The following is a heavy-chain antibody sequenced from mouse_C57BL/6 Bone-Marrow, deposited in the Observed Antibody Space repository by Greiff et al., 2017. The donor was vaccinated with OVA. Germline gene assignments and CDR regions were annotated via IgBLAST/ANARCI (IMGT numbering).Heavy chain of an antibody. CDR2: IHPNSGST. CDR1: GYTFTSYW. Sequence: VKLQQPGAELVKPGASVKLSCKASGYTFTSYWMHWVKQRPGQGLEWIGMIHPNSGSTNYNEKFKSKATLTVDKSSSTAYMQRSSLTSEDSAVYYCARDSNGSSFYYAMDYWGQGTSVTVSS. J-gene: IGHJ4*01. D-gene: IGHD1-1*01. CDR3: ARDSNGSSFYYAMDY. V-gene: IGHV1-64*01.